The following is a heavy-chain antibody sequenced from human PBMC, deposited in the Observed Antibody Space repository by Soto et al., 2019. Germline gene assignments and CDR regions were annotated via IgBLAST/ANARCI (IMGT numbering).Heavy chain of an antibody. CDR2: INPNSGGT. J-gene: IGHJ4*02. CDR1: GYTFTGYY. V-gene: IGHV1-2*02. Sequence: ASVKVSCKASGYTFTGYYMHWVRQAPGQGLEWMGWINPNSGGTDYAQKCQGRVTMTRDTSISTAYMELSRLRSDDTAVYYCASTPSIAALDYWGQGTLVTVSS. CDR3: ASTPSIAALDY. D-gene: IGHD6-13*01.